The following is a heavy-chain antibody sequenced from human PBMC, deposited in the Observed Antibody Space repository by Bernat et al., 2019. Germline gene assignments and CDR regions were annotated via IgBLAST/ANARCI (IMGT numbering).Heavy chain of an antibody. CDR3: ARSPPASPFDY. CDR1: GGSFSGYY. Sequence: QVQLQQWGAGLLKPSETLSLTCAVYGGSFSGYYWSWIRQPPGKGLEWIGYIYYSGSTNYNPSLKSRVTISVDTSKNQFSLKLSSVTAADTAVYYCARSPPASPFDYWGQGTLVTVSS. D-gene: IGHD2-2*01. V-gene: IGHV4-34*11. CDR2: IYYSGST. J-gene: IGHJ4*02.